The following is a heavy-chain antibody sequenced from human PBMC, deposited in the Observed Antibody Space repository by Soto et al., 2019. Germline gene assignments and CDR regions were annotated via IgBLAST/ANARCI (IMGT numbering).Heavy chain of an antibody. CDR3: ARGLSVTLFDN. J-gene: IGHJ4*02. D-gene: IGHD4-17*01. V-gene: IGHV4-31*03. CDR1: GGSISTGGYF. Sequence: QVQLQESGPGLVKPSQTLSLTCTVSGGSISTGGYFWTWIRQHPGKGLEWIGYIYYSGSTYYNPSLKSRVTISVDTSKNQFSLKLSSVTAADTAVYYCARGLSVTLFDNWGQGTLVTVSS. CDR2: IYYSGST.